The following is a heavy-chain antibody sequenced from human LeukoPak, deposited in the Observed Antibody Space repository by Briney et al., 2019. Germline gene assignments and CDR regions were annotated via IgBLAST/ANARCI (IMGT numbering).Heavy chain of an antibody. V-gene: IGHV4-59*01. D-gene: IGHD1-26*01. Sequence: TSETLSLTCTVSGGSISSYYWSWLRQPPGKGLEWIGYIYYSGSTNYNPSLKSRVTISVDTSKNQFSLKLSSVTAADTAVYYCARGDVVYYHIDYWGQGTLVTVSS. CDR3: ARGDVVYYHIDY. CDR1: GGSISSYY. J-gene: IGHJ4*02. CDR2: IYYSGST.